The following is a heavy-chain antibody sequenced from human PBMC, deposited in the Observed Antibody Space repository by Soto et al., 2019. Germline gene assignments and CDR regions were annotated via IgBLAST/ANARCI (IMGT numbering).Heavy chain of an antibody. CDR3: AKRRGAGGHFDY. CDR2: VSIGGST. V-gene: IGHV3-23*01. D-gene: IGHD2-15*01. CDR1: EFTFSSYA. Sequence: DVQLLESGGGLVQPEGSLRLFCAASEFTFSSYAMGWVRQGPGKGLEWVAVVSIGGSTHYADSVRGRFTISRDNSKNTLSLQMNSLTAEDTAVYFCAKRRGAGGHFDYWGQGALVTVSS. J-gene: IGHJ4*02.